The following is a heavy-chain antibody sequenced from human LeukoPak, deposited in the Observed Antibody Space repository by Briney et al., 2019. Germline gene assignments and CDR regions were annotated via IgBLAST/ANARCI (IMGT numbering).Heavy chain of an antibody. CDR1: GGSISSSYYY. CDR3: VRHGDYGDPFDY. V-gene: IGHV4-39*01. CDR2: IYSSGIT. D-gene: IGHD4-17*01. Sequence: PSETLSLTCTVSGGSISSSYYYWGWIRQPPGKGLEWIGSIYSSGITYYNPSLKSRVTISVDTSNNQFSLKLNSVSAADTAVYYCVRHGDYGDPFDYWGQGTLVTVSS. J-gene: IGHJ4*02.